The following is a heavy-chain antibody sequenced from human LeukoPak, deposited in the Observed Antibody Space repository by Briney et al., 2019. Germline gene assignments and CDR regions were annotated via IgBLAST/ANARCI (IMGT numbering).Heavy chain of an antibody. V-gene: IGHV2-5*02. D-gene: IGHD6-13*01. J-gene: IGHJ4*02. CDR1: GFSLSTSGVG. Sequence: SGPTLVKPTQTLTLTCTFSGFSLSTSGVGVGWIRQPPGKALVWLALIYWDDDKRYSPSLKSRLTITKDTSKNQVVLTMTNMDPVDTATYYCAHRTDSSSWTGDYFDYWGQGTLVTVSS. CDR3: AHRTDSSSWTGDYFDY. CDR2: IYWDDDK.